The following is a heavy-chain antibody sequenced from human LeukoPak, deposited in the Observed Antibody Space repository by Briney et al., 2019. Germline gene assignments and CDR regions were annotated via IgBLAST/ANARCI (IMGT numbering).Heavy chain of an antibody. D-gene: IGHD5-24*01. CDR3: TKGTLTTGYSS. CDR2: IDGDGSST. Sequence: GGSLRLSCAASGFTFKNYWMHWVRQAPGKGLVWVSRIDGDGSSTNYADSVKGRFTISRDNSKNTLYLQMSSLRAEDTAVYYCTKGTLTTGYSSWGQGTLVTVSS. J-gene: IGHJ5*02. CDR1: GFTFKNYW. V-gene: IGHV3-74*01.